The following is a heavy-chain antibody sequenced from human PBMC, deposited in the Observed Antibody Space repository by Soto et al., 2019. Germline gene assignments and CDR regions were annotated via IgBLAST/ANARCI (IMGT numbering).Heavy chain of an antibody. V-gene: IGHV3-23*01. D-gene: IGHD4-17*01. CDR3: AKDLGSPDTVTGEGMDV. J-gene: IGHJ6*02. CDR2: ISGSGGST. CDR1: GFTFSSYA. Sequence: GGSLRLSCAASGFTFSSYAMSWVRQAPGKGLEWVSAISGSGGSTYYADPVKGRFTISRDNSKNTLYLQMNSLRAEDTAVYYCAKDLGSPDTVTGEGMDVWGQGTTVTVSS.